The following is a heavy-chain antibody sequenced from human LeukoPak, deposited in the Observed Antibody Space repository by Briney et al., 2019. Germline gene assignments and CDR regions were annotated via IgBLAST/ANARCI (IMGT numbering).Heavy chain of an antibody. Sequence: PSETLSLTCTVSGGSISSYYWSWIRQPPGKGLEWIGYIYYSGSTNYNPSLKSRVTISVDTSKNQISLKLSSVTAADTAVYYCARQRGPVTYFDYWGQGTLATFSS. CDR2: IYYSGST. D-gene: IGHD4-11*01. J-gene: IGHJ4*02. CDR3: ARQRGPVTYFDY. CDR1: GGSISSYY. V-gene: IGHV4-59*08.